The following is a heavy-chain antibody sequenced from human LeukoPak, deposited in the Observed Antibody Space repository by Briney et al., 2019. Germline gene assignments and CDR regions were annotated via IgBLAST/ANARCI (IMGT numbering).Heavy chain of an antibody. D-gene: IGHD2-2*01. Sequence: RASVTLSCKASGYTFSNYGINWVRQAPGQGLEWMGWISGNNDNPNYGQKFQGRFTVTSDSSTRTAYMEMKRLRSDDTAVYYCAGDGTSTDDYWGQGTLVTVSS. CDR1: GYTFSNYG. CDR3: AGDGTSTDDY. V-gene: IGHV1-18*01. J-gene: IGHJ4*02. CDR2: ISGNNDNP.